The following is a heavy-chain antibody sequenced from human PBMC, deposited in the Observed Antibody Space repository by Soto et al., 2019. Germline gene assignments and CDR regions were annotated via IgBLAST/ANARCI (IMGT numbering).Heavy chain of an antibody. Sequence: GGSLRLSCAASGFTFSSYDMHWVRQATGKGLEWVSAIGTAGDTYYPGSVKGRFTISRENAKNSLYLQMNSLRAEDTAVYYCARVGDSSGYYPIGAFDIWGQGTMVTVSS. CDR3: ARVGDSSGYYPIGAFDI. V-gene: IGHV3-13*01. J-gene: IGHJ3*02. CDR1: GFTFSSYD. CDR2: IGTAGDT. D-gene: IGHD3-22*01.